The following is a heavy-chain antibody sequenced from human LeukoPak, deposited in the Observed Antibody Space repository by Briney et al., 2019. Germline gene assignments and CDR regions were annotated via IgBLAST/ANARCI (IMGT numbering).Heavy chain of an antibody. CDR1: GFTFSSYS. CDR2: ISSSSSYI. CDR3: ARVPKTLTYYYGSGSYFYFDY. J-gene: IGHJ4*02. V-gene: IGHV3-21*01. D-gene: IGHD3-10*01. Sequence: GGSLRLSCAASGFTFSSYSMNWVRQAPGKGLEWVSSISSSSSYIYYADSVKGRFTISRDNAKNSLYLQMNSLRAEDTAVYYCARVPKTLTYYYGSGSYFYFDYWGQGTLVTVSS.